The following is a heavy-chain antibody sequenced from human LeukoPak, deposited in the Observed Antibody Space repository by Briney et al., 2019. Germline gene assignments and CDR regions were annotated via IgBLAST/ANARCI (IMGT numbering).Heavy chain of an antibody. CDR3: ARGGTYYPCIDY. Sequence: GASLKVSCKASGYTFTTTYINWVRQAPGQGLEWMGWISAYNGKTNYAQKFQGRVTMTTDSSTSTAYMVLTSLRSDDTAVYYCARGGTYYPCIDYWGQGTLVTVSS. CDR1: GYTFTTTY. J-gene: IGHJ4*02. D-gene: IGHD1-26*01. V-gene: IGHV1-18*01. CDR2: ISAYNGKT.